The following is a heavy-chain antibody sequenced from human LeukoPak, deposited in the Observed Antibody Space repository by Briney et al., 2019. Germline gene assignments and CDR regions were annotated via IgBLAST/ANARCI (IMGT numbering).Heavy chain of an antibody. CDR1: GGSISSYY. V-gene: IGHV4-4*07. Sequence: PSETLSLTCTVSGGSISSYYWSWIRQPAGKGLEWIGRIYTSGSTNYNPSLKGRVTTSVDTSKNQFSLKLSSVTAADTAVYYCARNRPYRTNGVCYMRDYYYYYMDVWGKGTTVTVSS. D-gene: IGHD2-8*01. CDR2: IYTSGST. CDR3: ARNRPYRTNGVCYMRDYYYYYMDV. J-gene: IGHJ6*03.